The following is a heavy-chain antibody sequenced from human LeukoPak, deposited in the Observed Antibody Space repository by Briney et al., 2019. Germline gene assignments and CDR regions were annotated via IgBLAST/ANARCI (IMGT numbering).Heavy chain of an antibody. J-gene: IGHJ4*02. CDR3: ARHLTPHSGYDYLAHYFDY. Sequence: KASETLSLTCTVSGGSISSSPYCWGWIRQPPGKGLEWIGTVCYGGSTYYNPSLKSRVTISVDTSKNQFSLKLSSVTAADTAVYYCARHLTPHSGYDYLAHYFDYWGQGTLVTVSS. CDR2: VCYGGST. CDR1: GGSISSSPYC. D-gene: IGHD5-12*01. V-gene: IGHV4-39*01.